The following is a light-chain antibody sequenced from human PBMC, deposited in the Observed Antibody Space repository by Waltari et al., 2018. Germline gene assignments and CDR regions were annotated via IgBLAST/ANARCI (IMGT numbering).Light chain of an antibody. J-gene: IGKJ2*01. V-gene: IGKV1-39*01. Sequence: DIQMTQSPSSLSASVGDRVTITCRASQSITRHLNWYRQKPVKVPNLLIYAASSLQSGVPSRFSGSGSGTDFTLTIISLQPEDFATYYCQQSHSFPYTFGQGTKPEI. CDR2: AAS. CDR3: QQSHSFPYT. CDR1: QSITRH.